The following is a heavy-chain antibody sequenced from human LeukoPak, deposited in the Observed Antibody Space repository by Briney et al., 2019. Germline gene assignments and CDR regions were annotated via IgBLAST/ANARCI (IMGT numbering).Heavy chain of an antibody. D-gene: IGHD6-13*01. CDR3: AKDPYSSRSIA. J-gene: IGHJ5*02. CDR2: ISGSGGST. CDR1: GFTFSSYA. Sequence: GGSLRLSCAASGFTFSSYAMSWVRQAPGKGLEWVSAISGSGGSTYYADSVKGRFTISRGNSKNTLYLQMNSLRAEDTAVYYCAKDPYSSRSIAWGQGTLVTVSS. V-gene: IGHV3-23*01.